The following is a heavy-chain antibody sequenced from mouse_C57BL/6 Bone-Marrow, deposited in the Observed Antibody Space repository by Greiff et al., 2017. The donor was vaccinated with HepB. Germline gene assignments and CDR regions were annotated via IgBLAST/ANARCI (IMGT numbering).Heavy chain of an antibody. V-gene: IGHV5-12*01. Sequence: EVHLVESGGGLVQPGGSLKLSCAASGFTFSDYYMYWVRQTPEKRLEWVAYISNGGGSTYYPDTVKGRFTISRDNAKNTLYLQMSRLKSEDTAMYYCARHVDSHWYIDVWGTGTTVTVSS. J-gene: IGHJ1*03. CDR1: GFTFSDYY. D-gene: IGHD6-1*01. CDR2: ISNGGGST. CDR3: ARHVDSHWYIDV.